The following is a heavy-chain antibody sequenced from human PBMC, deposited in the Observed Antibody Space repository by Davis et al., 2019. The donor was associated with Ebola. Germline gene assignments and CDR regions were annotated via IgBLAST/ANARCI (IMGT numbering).Heavy chain of an antibody. J-gene: IGHJ4*02. CDR1: GGSISSYY. CDR3: ARGLVFFPIYGSGSYYFDY. Sequence: MPSETLSLTCTVSGGSISSYYWSWIRQPPGKGLEGMGYIYYSGSTNYNPSLKSRVTISVDTSKNQFSLKLSSVTAADTAVYYCARGLVFFPIYGSGSYYFDYWGQGTLVTVSS. D-gene: IGHD3-10*01. CDR2: IYYSGST. V-gene: IGHV4-59*01.